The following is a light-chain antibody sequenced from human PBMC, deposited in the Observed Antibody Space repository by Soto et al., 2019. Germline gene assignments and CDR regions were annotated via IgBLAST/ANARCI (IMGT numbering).Light chain of an antibody. CDR1: QSVSSSY. CDR3: QQCGSAPLT. Sequence: EIVLTQSPGTLSLSQGERATLSCRASQSVSSSYLAWYQQKPGQAPRLLIYGASSRATGVPDRFSGSGSGTDFTLTISRLEPEDFAVYFCQQCGSAPLTFGQGTKVDNK. V-gene: IGKV3-20*01. J-gene: IGKJ1*01. CDR2: GAS.